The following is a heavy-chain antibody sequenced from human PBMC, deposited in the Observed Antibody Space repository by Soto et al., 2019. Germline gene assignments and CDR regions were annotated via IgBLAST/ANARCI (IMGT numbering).Heavy chain of an antibody. D-gene: IGHD1-26*01. CDR3: ARFIVGATNDYFDN. CDR2: IYPADSDA. CDR1: GYTFIHYW. V-gene: IGHV5-51*01. Sequence: PGESLKISCKTSGYTFIHYWVGWVRQLPRKGLEWMGLIYPADSDATYGPSFQGQVTLSVDKSTDTAYLQWSSLRPSDTAMYYCARFIVGATNDYFDNWGQGTLVTVSS. J-gene: IGHJ4*02.